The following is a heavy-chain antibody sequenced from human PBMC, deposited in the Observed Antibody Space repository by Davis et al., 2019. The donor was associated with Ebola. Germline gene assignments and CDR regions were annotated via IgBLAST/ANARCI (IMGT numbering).Heavy chain of an antibody. J-gene: IGHJ4*02. CDR1: GESSSGYY. CDR2: INHSGST. D-gene: IGHD3-16*01. V-gene: IGHV4-34*01. CDR3: ARVTRSNLGYSPKYYFDY. Sequence: PSETLSLTCAVYGESSSGYYWTWIRQPPGKGLEWIGEINHSGSTNYNPSLKSRVTISVDTSKNQFSLKLSSVTAADTAVYYCARVTRSNLGYSPKYYFDYWGQGTLVTVSS.